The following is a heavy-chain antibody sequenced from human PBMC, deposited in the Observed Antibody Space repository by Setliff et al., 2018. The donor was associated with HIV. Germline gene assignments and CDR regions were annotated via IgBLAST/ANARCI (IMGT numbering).Heavy chain of an antibody. V-gene: IGHV4-4*07. CDR2: IPISGDT. Sequence: SETLSLTCTVSGGSVTSYYWSWIRQPAGKRLEWIGRIPISGDTNYNPSLKSRATMSLDTSKNQFSLKLNSVTAADTAMYYCARDPTTGVDYWGQGTLVTVSS. J-gene: IGHJ4*02. CDR3: ARDPTTGVDY. D-gene: IGHD4-4*01. CDR1: GGSVTSYY.